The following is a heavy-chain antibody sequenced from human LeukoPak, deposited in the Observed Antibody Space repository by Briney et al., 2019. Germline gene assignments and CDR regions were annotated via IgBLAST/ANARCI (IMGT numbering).Heavy chain of an antibody. J-gene: IGHJ3*01. CDR1: GGSISSSSYY. Sequence: SETLSLTCTVSGGSISSSSYYWGWIRQPPGKGLEWIASIRHDGHTYYNASLKSQVTISFDMSRKQFSLQFNSLTAADTAVYYCARQVATKGEWAFDVWGQGTMVTVSS. CDR3: ARQVATKGEWAFDV. CDR2: IRHDGHT. V-gene: IGHV4-39*07. D-gene: IGHD5-12*01.